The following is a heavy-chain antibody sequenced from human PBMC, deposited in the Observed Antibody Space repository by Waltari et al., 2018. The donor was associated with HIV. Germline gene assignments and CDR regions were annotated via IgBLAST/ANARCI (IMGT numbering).Heavy chain of an antibody. D-gene: IGHD5-12*01. CDR3: AASPERPGFEAPLFFFDY. CDR1: RDVFTNFS. CDR2: ITPVVGTT. J-gene: IGHJ4*02. V-gene: IGHV1-69*10. Sequence: VQLVQSGAEMKKPGSSVGVSCTCSRDVFTNFSFNWLRQAPGRRPEWMAEITPVVGTTDYARKFRGRVTLSADKSASTIYMDLRSLSSGDTAVYYCAASPERPGFEAPLFFFDYWGQGTLITVSS.